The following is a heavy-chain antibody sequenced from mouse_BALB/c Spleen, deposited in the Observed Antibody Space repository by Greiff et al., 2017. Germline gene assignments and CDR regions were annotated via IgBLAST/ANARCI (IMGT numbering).Heavy chain of an antibody. CDR2: ISSGSSTI. CDR1: GFTFSSFG. Sequence: EVNLVESGGGLVQPGGSRKLSCAASGFTFSSFGMHWVRQAPEKGLEWVAYISSGSSTIYYADTVKGRFTISRDNAKNTLYLQMSSLRSEDTAMYYCARHYDDYFDYWGQGTTLTVSS. V-gene: IGHV5-17*02. J-gene: IGHJ2*01. CDR3: ARHYDDYFDY. D-gene: IGHD2-4*01.